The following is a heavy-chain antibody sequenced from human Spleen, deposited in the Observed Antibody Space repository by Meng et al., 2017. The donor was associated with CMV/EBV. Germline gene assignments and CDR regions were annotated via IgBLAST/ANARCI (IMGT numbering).Heavy chain of an antibody. D-gene: IGHD3-22*01. V-gene: IGHV1-69*10. CDR2: IIPILGIA. J-gene: IGHJ3*02. CDR1: CISYA. Sequence: CISYAISWGRQAPGQGLEWMGGIIPILGIANYAQKCQGRVTITADKSTSTAYMELSSLKSEDTAVYYCARVDWDYYDSSGTVVFDIWGQGTMVTVSS. CDR3: ARVDWDYYDSSGTVVFDI.